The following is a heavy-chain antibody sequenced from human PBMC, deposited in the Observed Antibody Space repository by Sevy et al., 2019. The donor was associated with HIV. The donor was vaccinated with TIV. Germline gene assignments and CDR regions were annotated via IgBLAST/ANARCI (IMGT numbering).Heavy chain of an antibody. CDR2: IYASGAT. CDR1: GGSLSGGSYY. J-gene: IGHJ3*01. CDR3: ARDTFDKMPSCSSGTGLCTFDF. D-gene: IGHD2-15*01. V-gene: IGHV4-61*02. Sequence: SETLSLTCTVSGGSLSGGSYYWTWIRQPAGKGLEWIGRIYASGATNSNPSLRSRLTISVDTSKNQFSLNLRSVTAADTAVYYCARDTFDKMPSCSSGTGLCTFDFWGQGTMVTVSS.